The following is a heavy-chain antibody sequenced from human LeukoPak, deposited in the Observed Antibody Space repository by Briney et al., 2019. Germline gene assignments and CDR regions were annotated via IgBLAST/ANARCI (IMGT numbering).Heavy chain of an antibody. D-gene: IGHD4-17*01. V-gene: IGHV1-69*13. CDR2: IIPIFGTA. Sequence: SVRVSCKASGGTFSSYAISWVRQAPGQGLEWMGGIIPIFGTANYAQKFQGRVTITADESTSTAYMELSSLRSEDTAVYYCARILMATVTTLSTKYGMDVWGQGTTVTVSS. CDR1: GGTFSSYA. J-gene: IGHJ6*02. CDR3: ARILMATVTTLSTKYGMDV.